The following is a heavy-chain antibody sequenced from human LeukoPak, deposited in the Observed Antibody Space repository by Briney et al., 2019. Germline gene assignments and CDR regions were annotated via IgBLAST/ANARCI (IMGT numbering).Heavy chain of an antibody. Sequence: ASVKVSCKASGYTFTSYYMHWGRQAPGQGVEWMGLINPSGSSTIYAQKFQGRLSLTRDMSTSTDYMELSSLRSEDTAVYYCARDNSVGDTAWWFDPWGQGTLVTVSS. CDR2: INPSGSST. D-gene: IGHD1-26*01. CDR3: ARDNSVGDTAWWFDP. CDR1: GYTFTSYY. V-gene: IGHV1-46*01. J-gene: IGHJ5*02.